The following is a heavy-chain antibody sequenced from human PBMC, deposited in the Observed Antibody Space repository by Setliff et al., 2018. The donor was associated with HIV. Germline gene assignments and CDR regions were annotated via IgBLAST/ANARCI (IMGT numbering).Heavy chain of an antibody. Sequence: SVKVSCKASGGTSSNYAINWVRQAPGQGLEWMGWISPIFGTSSYAQKFQGRVTITADDSTSTAYMELSSLGSTDTAVYYCARDAVTHCSDASCYGRGAFDVWGQGTLVTVSS. J-gene: IGHJ3*01. CDR1: GGTSSNYA. D-gene: IGHD2-2*01. CDR2: ISPIFGTS. V-gene: IGHV1-69*13. CDR3: ARDAVTHCSDASCYGRGAFDV.